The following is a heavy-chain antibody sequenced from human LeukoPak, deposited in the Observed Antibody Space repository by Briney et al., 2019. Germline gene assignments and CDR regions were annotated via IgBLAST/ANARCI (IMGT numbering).Heavy chain of an antibody. V-gene: IGHV4-59*01. J-gene: IGHJ4*02. CDR3: ARQEGSSGWYVGGDFDY. Sequence: SETLSLTCTVSGGSISSYYWSWIRQSPGKGLEWIGYIFYSGSTTYNPSLKSRVIISLDTSKNQFSLKLSSVTAADTAVYYCARQEGSSGWYVGGDFDYWGQGTLVTVSS. CDR2: IFYSGST. D-gene: IGHD6-19*01. CDR1: GGSISSYY.